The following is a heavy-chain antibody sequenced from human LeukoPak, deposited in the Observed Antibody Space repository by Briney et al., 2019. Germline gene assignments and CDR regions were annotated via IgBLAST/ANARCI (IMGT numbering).Heavy chain of an antibody. J-gene: IGHJ5*02. V-gene: IGHV3-7*01. CDR3: AREVRPHGDNDAFDP. CDR1: GFTFSSYW. Sequence: GGSLRLSCAASGFTFSSYWMSWVRQAPGKGLEWVANIKQDGSEKYYVDSVKGRFTISRDNAKNSLCLQMNSLRAEDTAVYYCAREVRPHGDNDAFDPWGEGSLVTVSS. CDR2: IKQDGSEK. D-gene: IGHD4-17*01.